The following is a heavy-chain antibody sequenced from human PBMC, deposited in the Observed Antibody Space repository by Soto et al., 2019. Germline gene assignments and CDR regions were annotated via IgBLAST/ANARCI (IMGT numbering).Heavy chain of an antibody. J-gene: IGHJ4*02. V-gene: IGHV3-33*01. D-gene: IGHD6-19*01. Sequence: QVQLVESGGGVVQPGRSLRLSCAASGFTFSSYGMHWVRQAPGKLLEWVAVIGYDGSNKYYADSVKGRFTISRDNSKNTLYLQMNSMRAEDTAVYYCARDLGSSGWYGYCDYSSQGTMVTVSA. CDR3: ARDLGSSGWYGYCDY. CDR1: GFTFSSYG. CDR2: IGYDGSNK.